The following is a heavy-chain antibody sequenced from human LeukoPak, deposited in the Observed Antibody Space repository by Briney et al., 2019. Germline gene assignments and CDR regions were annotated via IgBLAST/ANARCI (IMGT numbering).Heavy chain of an antibody. CDR2: ISSSGSTI. Sequence: HPGGSLILSCAASGFTFSSYEMNWVRQAPGKGLEWVSYISSSGSTIYYADSVKGRFTISRDNAKNTLYLQMNSLRAEDTAVYYCAREGPDSSGYYYGSVDYWGQGTLVTVSS. CDR1: GFTFSSYE. V-gene: IGHV3-48*03. J-gene: IGHJ4*02. D-gene: IGHD3-22*01. CDR3: AREGPDSSGYYYGSVDY.